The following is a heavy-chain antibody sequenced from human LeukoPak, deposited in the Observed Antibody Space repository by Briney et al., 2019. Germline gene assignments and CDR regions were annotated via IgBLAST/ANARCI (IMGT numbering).Heavy chain of an antibody. V-gene: IGHV3-53*01. D-gene: IGHD1-1*01. CDR1: GFTVSSNY. Sequence: PGGSLRLSCAASGFTVSSNYMSWVRQAPGKGLEWVSVIYSGGNTYYADSVKGRFTISRDNFKSTLYLQMNSLRVEDTAVYYCARDQDWNPYWGQGTLVTVSS. CDR2: IYSGGNT. CDR3: ARDQDWNPY. J-gene: IGHJ4*02.